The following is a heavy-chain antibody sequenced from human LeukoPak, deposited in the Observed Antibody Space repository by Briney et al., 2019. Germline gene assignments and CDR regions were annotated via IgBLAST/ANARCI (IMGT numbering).Heavy chain of an antibody. D-gene: IGHD3-22*01. V-gene: IGHV4-39*01. Sequence: SETLSLTCTVSGGSISGSRHYWGWIRQPPGKGLEWIGNILYSGSTNYNPSLKSRVTISVDTSKNQFPLKLSSVTAADTADYYCVRRVAGSGYRDSWGQGTLVTVSS. CDR3: VRRVAGSGYRDS. CDR1: GGSISGSRHY. J-gene: IGHJ4*02. CDR2: ILYSGST.